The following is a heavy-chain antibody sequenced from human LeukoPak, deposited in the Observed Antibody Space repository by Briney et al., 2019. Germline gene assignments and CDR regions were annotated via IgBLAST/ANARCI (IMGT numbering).Heavy chain of an antibody. Sequence: SETLSLTCTVSGGSISSSSYYWGWIRQPPGKGLEWIGCIYYTGSTYYNPSLKSRVTISVDTSKNQFSLKLTSVTAADTAVYYCARGRSGYYYGSGSDYWGQGTLVTVSS. CDR1: GGSISSSSYY. CDR2: IYYTGST. D-gene: IGHD3-10*01. CDR3: ARGRSGYYYGSGSDY. V-gene: IGHV4-39*01. J-gene: IGHJ4*02.